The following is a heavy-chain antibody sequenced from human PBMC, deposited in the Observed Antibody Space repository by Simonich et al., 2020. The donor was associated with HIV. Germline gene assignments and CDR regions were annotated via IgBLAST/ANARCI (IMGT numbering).Heavy chain of an antibody. Sequence: QVQLVQSGAEVKKPGSSVMVSCKASGGTFSNYTISWVRQAPGQGLEWMGGFIPIFATVTYAQKFQGRVTITADESTPTAYMELSSLRSEDTAVYYCARAASIFSRSGADYWGQGTLVTVSS. CDR2: FIPIFATV. CDR1: GGTFSNYT. V-gene: IGHV1-69*13. D-gene: IGHD3-10*01. J-gene: IGHJ4*02. CDR3: ARAASIFSRSGADY.